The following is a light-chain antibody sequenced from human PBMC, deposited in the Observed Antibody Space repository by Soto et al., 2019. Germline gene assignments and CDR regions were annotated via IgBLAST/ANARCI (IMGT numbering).Light chain of an antibody. V-gene: IGKV4-1*01. Sequence: DFVLTQSPDSLAVSLGERATINCKSSQSVLYSSKNKNYLAWYQQKPGQPPKLLISWASTRESGVPDRFSGSGSGTDFTLTISSLQAEDVAVYYCQQYYSTPRTFGQGTKLEIK. CDR2: WAS. CDR1: QSVLYSSKNKNY. J-gene: IGKJ2*01. CDR3: QQYYSTPRT.